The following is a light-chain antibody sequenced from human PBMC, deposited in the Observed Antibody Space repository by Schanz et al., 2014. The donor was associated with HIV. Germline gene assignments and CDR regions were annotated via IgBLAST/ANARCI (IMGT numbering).Light chain of an antibody. V-gene: IGLV1-51*01. J-gene: IGLJ2*01. Sequence: QSVLTQPPSMSAAPGQRVTISCAGSAFNIGQNYVSWFQQFPGTTPKLLIYVTHQRPSEIPDRFSGSKTGTSATLAITGLQTEDEADYYCATWDTFLNGVVFGGGTKITVI. CDR3: ATWDTFLNGVV. CDR1: AFNIGQNY. CDR2: VTH.